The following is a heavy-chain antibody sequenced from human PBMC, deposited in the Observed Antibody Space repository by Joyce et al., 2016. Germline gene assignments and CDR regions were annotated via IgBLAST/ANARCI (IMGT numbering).Heavy chain of an antibody. CDR3: VGSKSTSWHNFDY. J-gene: IGHJ4*02. Sequence: VQVVQSGGGLVQPGRSLRLSCAACGFSVSSYAMHWVRQAPGKGMEWAAIIAHDGSYESYVDSVKGRFIISRDVFTSTMDLQMNSLRPEDTAVYYCVGSKSTSWHNFDYWGQGSLVTVSS. D-gene: IGHD2-2*01. CDR2: IAHDGSYE. V-gene: IGHV3-30*03. CDR1: GFSVSSYA.